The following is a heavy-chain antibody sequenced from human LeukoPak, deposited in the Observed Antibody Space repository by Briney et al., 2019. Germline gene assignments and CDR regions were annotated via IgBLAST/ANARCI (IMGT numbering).Heavy chain of an antibody. CDR3: ARGYCSGGSCLLYYYYYYMDV. CDR1: GFTFSSYS. D-gene: IGHD2-15*01. J-gene: IGHJ6*03. V-gene: IGHV3-21*01. CDR2: ISSSSSYI. Sequence: GGSLRLSCAASGFTFSSYSMNWVRQAPGKGLEWVSSISSSSSYIYNADSVKGRFTISRDNAKNSLYLQMNSLRAEDTAVYYCARGYCSGGSCLLYYYYYYMDVWGKGTTVTVSS.